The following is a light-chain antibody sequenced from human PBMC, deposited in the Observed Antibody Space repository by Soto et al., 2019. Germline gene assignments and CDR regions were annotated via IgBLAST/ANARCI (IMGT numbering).Light chain of an antibody. CDR3: SSYTTSTTWV. Sequence: QSALTQPASVSGSPGQSITISCTGTSSDVGGYNYVSWYQQHPGKAPNLMIYDVSHRPSGVSNRFSGSKSGNTASLTISGLQAEDEADYYCSSYTTSTTWVFGGGTQLTVL. CDR1: SSDVGGYNY. CDR2: DVS. J-gene: IGLJ3*02. V-gene: IGLV2-14*03.